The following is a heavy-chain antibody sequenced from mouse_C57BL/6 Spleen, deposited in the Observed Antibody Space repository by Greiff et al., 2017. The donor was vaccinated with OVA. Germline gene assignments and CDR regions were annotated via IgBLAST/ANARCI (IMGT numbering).Heavy chain of an antibody. CDR2: ILPGSGST. V-gene: IGHV1-9*01. D-gene: IGHD1-1*01. CDR3: ARSLNYYGSSPYYFDY. J-gene: IGHJ2*01. Sequence: VQRVESGAELMKPGASVKLSCKATGYTFTGYWIEWVKQRPGHGLEWIGEILPGSGSTNYNEKFKGKATFTADTSSNTAYMQLSSLTTEDSAIYYCARSLNYYGSSPYYFDYWGQGTTLTVSS. CDR1: GYTFTGYW.